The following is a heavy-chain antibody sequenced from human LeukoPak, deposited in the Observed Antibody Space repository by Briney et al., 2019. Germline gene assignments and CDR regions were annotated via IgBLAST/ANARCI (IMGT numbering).Heavy chain of an antibody. CDR2: FDPEDGET. D-gene: IGHD2-15*01. CDR3: ARGVAGNTSGGRWSDP. Sequence: ASVTVSCKVSGYTLTELSMHWVRQAPGKGLEWMGGFDPEDGETIYAQKFQGRVTMTEDTSTDTAYMELSRLTSDDTAVYYCARGVAGNTSGGRWSDPWGQGTLVTVSS. V-gene: IGHV1-24*01. CDR1: GYTLTELS. J-gene: IGHJ5*02.